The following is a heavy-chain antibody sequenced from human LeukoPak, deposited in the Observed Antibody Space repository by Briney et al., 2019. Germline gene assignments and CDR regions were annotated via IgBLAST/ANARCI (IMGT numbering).Heavy chain of an antibody. Sequence: EASVKVSCKASGYTFTSYGISWVRQAPGQGLEWMGWISAYNGNTNYAQKLQGRVTMTTDTSTSTAYMELRSLRSDDTAVYYCARDEDRRIVGAIDYWGQGTLVTVSS. J-gene: IGHJ4*02. CDR1: GYTFTSYG. V-gene: IGHV1-18*01. CDR2: ISAYNGNT. CDR3: ARDEDRRIVGAIDY. D-gene: IGHD1-26*01.